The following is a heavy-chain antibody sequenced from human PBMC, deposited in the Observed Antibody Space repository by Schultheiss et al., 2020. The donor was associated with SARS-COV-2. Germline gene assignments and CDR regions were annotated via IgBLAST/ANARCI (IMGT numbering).Heavy chain of an antibody. Sequence: SETLSLTCAVSGYSISSGYYWGWIRQPPGKGLEWIGSIYHSGSTYYNPSLKSRVTISVDTSKNQFSLKLSSVTAADTAVYYCARGKMVRGVIRYNWFDPWGQGTLVTVSS. CDR3: ARGKMVRGVIRYNWFDP. CDR2: IYHSGST. D-gene: IGHD3-10*01. V-gene: IGHV4-38-2*01. CDR1: GYSISSGYY. J-gene: IGHJ5*02.